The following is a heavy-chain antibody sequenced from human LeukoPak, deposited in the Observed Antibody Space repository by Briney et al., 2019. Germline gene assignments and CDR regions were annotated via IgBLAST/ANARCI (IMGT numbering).Heavy chain of an antibody. J-gene: IGHJ4*02. V-gene: IGHV1-2*02. Sequence: ASVNVSCKASGYTFTGYYMRWVRQAPGQGLEWMGWINPNSGGTNYAQKFQGRVTMTRDTSISTAYMELSRLRSDDTAVYYCASGYSYGYQFDYWGQGTLVTVSS. D-gene: IGHD5-18*01. CDR2: INPNSGGT. CDR3: ASGYSYGYQFDY. CDR1: GYTFTGYY.